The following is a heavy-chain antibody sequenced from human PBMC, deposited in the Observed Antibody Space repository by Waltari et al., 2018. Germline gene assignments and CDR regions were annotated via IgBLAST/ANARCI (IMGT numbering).Heavy chain of an antibody. CDR2: INYDGSEK. V-gene: IGHV3-7*03. Sequence: EVQLVESGGGLVQPGGYLRLSCEVSEFDFSTYWMTWVRQASGRGLELVANINYDGSEKNYVDSVKGRFFISRDNARKSLYLQMNSLRAEDTAVYYCATYRWLGYWGQGTLVTVSS. CDR1: EFDFSTYW. CDR3: ATYRWLGY. J-gene: IGHJ4*02. D-gene: IGHD3-10*01.